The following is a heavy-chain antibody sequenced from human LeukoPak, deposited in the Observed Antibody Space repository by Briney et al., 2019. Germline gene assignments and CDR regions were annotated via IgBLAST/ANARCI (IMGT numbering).Heavy chain of an antibody. CDR1: GFXFSSYW. CDR3: ARGKLYYFDY. V-gene: IGHV3-7*05. CDR2: IKEDGSDK. J-gene: IGHJ4*02. Sequence: GGSLRLSCAASGFXFSSYWISWVRQAPGKGLEWVANIKEDGSDKYYVDSVKGRFTISRDNAKNSLYLQMNSLRAEDTAVYYCARGKLYYFDYWGQGTLVTVSS.